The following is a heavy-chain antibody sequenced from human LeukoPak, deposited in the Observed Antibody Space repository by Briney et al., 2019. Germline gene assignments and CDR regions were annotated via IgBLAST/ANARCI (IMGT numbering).Heavy chain of an antibody. Sequence: ASVKVSCKASGGTFSSYAISWVRQAPGQGLEWMGGIIPIFGTANYAQKFQGRVTITADESTSTAYMELSSLRSEDTAVYYCAREMDSSSLSGPFDYWGQGTLVTVSS. CDR3: AREMDSSSLSGPFDY. CDR2: IIPIFGTA. D-gene: IGHD6-6*01. CDR1: GGTFSSYA. J-gene: IGHJ4*02. V-gene: IGHV1-69*13.